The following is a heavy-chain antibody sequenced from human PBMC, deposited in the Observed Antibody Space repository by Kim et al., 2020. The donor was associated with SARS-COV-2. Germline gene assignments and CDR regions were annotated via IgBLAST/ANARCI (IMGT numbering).Heavy chain of an antibody. CDR3: AKVEPRYFDWLLLLDY. J-gene: IGHJ4*02. D-gene: IGHD3-9*01. Sequence: GGSLRLSCAVSGFTFSTYAMSWVRQAPGKGLEWVSAISGSGGNTYYADSVKGRFTISRDNSKKTLYLQMNSLRAEDTALYYCAKVEPRYFDWLLLLDYSGQGALVTVSS. CDR2: ISGSGGNT. V-gene: IGHV3-23*01. CDR1: GFTFSTYA.